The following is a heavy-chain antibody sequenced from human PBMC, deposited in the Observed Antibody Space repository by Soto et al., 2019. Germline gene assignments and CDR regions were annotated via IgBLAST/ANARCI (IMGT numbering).Heavy chain of an antibody. CDR1: GYSFTSYW. CDR2: TYPGDSDT. V-gene: IGHV5-51*01. J-gene: IGHJ4*02. D-gene: IGHD6-13*01. Sequence: EVQLVQSGAEVKKPGASLKISCNGSGYSFTSYWIGWVRQMPGKGLEWMGITYPGDSDTRDTPSSQGQVTVSADKSIKPASLQWTSLKASDTAMNYCERTGIAAAGTFSFDYWGQGTLVTVSS. CDR3: ERTGIAAAGTFSFDY.